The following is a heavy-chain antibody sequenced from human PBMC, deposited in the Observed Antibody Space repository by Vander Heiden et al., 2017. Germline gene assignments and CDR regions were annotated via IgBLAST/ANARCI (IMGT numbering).Heavy chain of an antibody. J-gene: IGHJ4*02. Sequence: VQLVESGGGVVQPGRSLRLSCAASGFTFSSYAMHWVRQAPGKGLEWVAVISYDGSNKYYADSVKGRFTISRDNSKNTLYLQMNSLRAEDTAVYYCARIGSRGYGSGSYYSNDYWGQGTLVTVSS. D-gene: IGHD3-10*01. CDR3: ARIGSRGYGSGSYYSNDY. V-gene: IGHV3-30*01. CDR2: ISYDGSNK. CDR1: GFTFSSYA.